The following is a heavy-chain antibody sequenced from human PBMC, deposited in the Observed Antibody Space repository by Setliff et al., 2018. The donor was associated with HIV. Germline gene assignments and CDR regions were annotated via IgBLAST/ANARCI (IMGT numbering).Heavy chain of an antibody. D-gene: IGHD2-2*01. V-gene: IGHV1-3*04. CDR3: ARWCAAAGCYPAIYHFDS. J-gene: IGHJ4*02. CDR1: GYTFSEYA. CDR2: IDTDNGYR. Sequence: KVSCKASGYTFSEYAIHWVRQAPGQRLEWMGRIDTDNGYRRYSPKLQGRVTITKDTSANTAYMELRGLRSEDTAVYYCARWCAAAGCYPAIYHFDSWGQGTLVTVSS.